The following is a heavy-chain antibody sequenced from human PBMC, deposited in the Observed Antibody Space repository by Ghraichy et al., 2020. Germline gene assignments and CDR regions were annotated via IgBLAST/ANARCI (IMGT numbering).Heavy chain of an antibody. CDR2: IYYSGIT. CDR1: GGSISSSSYY. V-gene: IGHV4-39*01. D-gene: IGHD5-18*01. Sequence: SQTLSLTCTVSGGSISSSSYYWGWIRQPPGKGLEWIGSIYYSGITYYNPSLKSRVTISVDTSKNQFSLKLSSVTAADTAVYYCARLVWDTSADYWGQGTLVTVSS. CDR3: ARLVWDTSADY. J-gene: IGHJ4*02.